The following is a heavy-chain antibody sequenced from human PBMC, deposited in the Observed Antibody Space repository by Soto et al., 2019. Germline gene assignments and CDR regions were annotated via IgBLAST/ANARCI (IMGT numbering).Heavy chain of an antibody. Sequence: EVQLVESGGGLVQPGGSLRLSCAASGFTFSSYWMSWVRQAPGKGLEWVANIKQDGSEKYYVDSVKGRFTISRDNAKNSLYLQMNSLRAEDTAVYYCAREKTYYYDSSGYNSYYYYGMDVWGQGTTVTVSS. D-gene: IGHD3-22*01. CDR2: IKQDGSEK. CDR1: GFTFSSYW. V-gene: IGHV3-7*03. CDR3: AREKTYYYDSSGYNSYYYYGMDV. J-gene: IGHJ6*02.